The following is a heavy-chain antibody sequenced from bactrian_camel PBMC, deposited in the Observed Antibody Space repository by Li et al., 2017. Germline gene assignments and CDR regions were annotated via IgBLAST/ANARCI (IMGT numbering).Heavy chain of an antibody. V-gene: IGHV3S53*01. Sequence: HVQLVESGGGLVQAGESLRLSCVASVLRRGDYCMGWFRQAPGEKREAVALVDSSSTARYADSVKGRFTLSRDSAKNTIDLQMNSLKPEDTAMYYCAARAGGDSSFNWLWYAYWGQGTQVTVS. CDR2: VDSSSTA. CDR3: AARAGGDSSFNWLWYAY. CDR1: VLRRGDYC. D-gene: IGHD1*01. J-gene: IGHJ4*01.